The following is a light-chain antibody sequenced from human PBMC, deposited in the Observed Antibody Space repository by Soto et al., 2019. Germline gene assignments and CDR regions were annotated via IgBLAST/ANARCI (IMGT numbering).Light chain of an antibody. CDR2: LGS. J-gene: IGKJ4*01. V-gene: IGKV2-28*01. CDR1: QSLLHSNGYNY. CDR3: MQSLQTPLT. Sequence: DIVMTQSPLSLPVTPGEPASISCRSSQSLLHSNGYNYLDWYLQKPGQSPQLLIYLGSNRASEVPDRFSGSVSGTDFTLKIIRVDAEDVGVYYCMQSLQTPLTFGGGTKVEIK.